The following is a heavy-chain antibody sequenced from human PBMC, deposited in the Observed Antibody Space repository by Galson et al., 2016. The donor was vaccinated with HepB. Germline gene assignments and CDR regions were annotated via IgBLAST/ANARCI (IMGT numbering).Heavy chain of an antibody. CDR2: IWYDESEK. Sequence: SLRLSCAVSGFRLSDYGMHWVRQTPDKGLEWLSVIWYDESEKYYADSVKGRFTISRDNSKNTLYLQMHSLRVEDTGMYYCAKDLEVRMATKYYFEYWGRGTLVTVSS. D-gene: IGHD5-24*01. J-gene: IGHJ4*02. CDR3: AKDLEVRMATKYYFEY. V-gene: IGHV3-33*06. CDR1: GFRLSDYG.